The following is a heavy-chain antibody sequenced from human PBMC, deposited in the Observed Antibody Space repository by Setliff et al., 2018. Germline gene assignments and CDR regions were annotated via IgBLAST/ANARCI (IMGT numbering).Heavy chain of an antibody. D-gene: IGHD3-10*01. CDR1: GFSLKTTGVG. Sequence: SGPTLVNPTQTLTLTCTFSGFSLKTTGVGVGWIRQPPGKAPECLGIIYWDDVKRYSPFLKNRLTITQDTPKNQVVLTLTNMDPVDTATYYCAHRGGYGADSLYYFDVWGQGTLVTVSS. J-gene: IGHJ4*02. CDR2: IYWDDVK. V-gene: IGHV2-5*02. CDR3: AHRGGYGADSLYYFDV.